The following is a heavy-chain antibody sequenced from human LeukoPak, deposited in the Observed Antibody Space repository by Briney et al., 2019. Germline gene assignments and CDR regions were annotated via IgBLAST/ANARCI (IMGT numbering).Heavy chain of an antibody. J-gene: IGHJ4*02. CDR1: GFTFSSYA. V-gene: IGHV3-23*01. CDR2: ISGSGGST. Sequence: GGSLRLSCAASGFTFSSYAMSWVRQAPGKGLEWVSAISGSGGSTYYADSVKGRFTISRDNSKKTLYLQMNSLRAEDTAVYYCARVGSYFDLDYWGQGTLVTVSS. D-gene: IGHD3-10*01. CDR3: ARVGSYFDLDY.